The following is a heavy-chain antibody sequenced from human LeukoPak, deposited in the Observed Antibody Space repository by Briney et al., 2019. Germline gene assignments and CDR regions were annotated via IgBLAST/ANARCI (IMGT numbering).Heavy chain of an antibody. Sequence: PGRSLRLSCAASGITLSSYAMHWVRQAPGKGLEWVAVISYDGSNKYYADSVKGRFTISRDNSKNTLYLQMSSLRAEDTAVYYCARDQDCDSSGYYYWGQGTLVTVSS. J-gene: IGHJ4*02. CDR3: ARDQDCDSSGYYY. D-gene: IGHD3-22*01. CDR2: ISYDGSNK. V-gene: IGHV3-30-3*01. CDR1: GITLSSYA.